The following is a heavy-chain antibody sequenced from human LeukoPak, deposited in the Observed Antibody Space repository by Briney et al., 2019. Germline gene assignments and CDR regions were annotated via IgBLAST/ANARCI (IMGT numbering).Heavy chain of an antibody. D-gene: IGHD6-19*01. Sequence: GRSLRLSCAASGFTFDDYAMHWVRQAPGKGLEWVSGISWNSGSIGYADSVKGRFTISRDNAKNSLYLQMNSLRAEDTALYYCAKDINPIAVAGRHWGQGTLVTVSS. J-gene: IGHJ4*02. CDR2: ISWNSGSI. CDR3: AKDINPIAVAGRH. CDR1: GFTFDDYA. V-gene: IGHV3-9*01.